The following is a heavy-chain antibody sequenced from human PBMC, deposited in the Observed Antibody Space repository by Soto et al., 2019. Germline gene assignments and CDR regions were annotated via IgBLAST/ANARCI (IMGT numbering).Heavy chain of an antibody. CDR1: GGSNSRYH. V-gene: IGHV4-59*01. CDR2: IYYNGSP. CDR3: ARDLHSVAAFDP. J-gene: IGHJ5*02. Sequence: QVQLQESGPGLVKPSETLSLTCTVSGGSNSRYHWGWIRQPPGKGLDWIGYIYYNGSPNYNPSLKSRVTISVDTSKNQFSLKLSSVTAADTAVYYCARDLHSVAAFDPWGQGTLVTVSS. D-gene: IGHD6-19*01.